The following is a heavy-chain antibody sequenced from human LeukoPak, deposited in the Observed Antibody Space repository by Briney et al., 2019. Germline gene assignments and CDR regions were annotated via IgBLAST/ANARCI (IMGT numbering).Heavy chain of an antibody. V-gene: IGHV3-30*03. Sequence: TGTSLRLSCVASGFTFSGFGMHWVRQPPGKGLEWVAGISYGGSDTYYADSMKGRFAISRDNSKNTVFLQMNSLRPEDTAMYYCVRGGYHGYYVDYWGQGTLVTVSS. D-gene: IGHD5-12*01. J-gene: IGHJ4*02. CDR2: ISYGGSDT. CDR3: VRGGYHGYYVDY. CDR1: GFTFSGFG.